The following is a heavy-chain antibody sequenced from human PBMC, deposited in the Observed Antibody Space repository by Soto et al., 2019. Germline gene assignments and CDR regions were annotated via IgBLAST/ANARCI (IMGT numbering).Heavy chain of an antibody. CDR1: GFTLSSYS. Sequence: EVQLVESGGGLVQPGGSLRLSCEASGFTLSSYSMNWARQAPGQGLEWVSYISSSSSTIYYADSVKGRFTISRDNAKNSLYLPMNSLRDEDTAMYYCARDNPRSSGWDVWGQGTTVTVSS. CDR2: ISSSSSTI. J-gene: IGHJ6*02. V-gene: IGHV3-48*02. CDR3: ARDNPRSSGWDV.